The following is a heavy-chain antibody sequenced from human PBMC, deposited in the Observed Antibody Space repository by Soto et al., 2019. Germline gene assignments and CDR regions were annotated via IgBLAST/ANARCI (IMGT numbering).Heavy chain of an antibody. CDR1: RGTFSSYT. D-gene: IGHD1-20*01. CDR2: VVPKIGSI. CDR3: TRGGRENNWNDGTFAY. J-gene: IGHJ4*02. Sequence: QVHLVQSGAEVKKPGSSVKVSCRAPRGTFSSYTINWVRQAPGQGLEWMGRVVPKIGSINFVRKFQGKLTPTADKSTRTAFLELSSLRPEDAGVYYCTRGGRENNWNDGTFAYWGQGTQVTVSS. V-gene: IGHV1-69*08.